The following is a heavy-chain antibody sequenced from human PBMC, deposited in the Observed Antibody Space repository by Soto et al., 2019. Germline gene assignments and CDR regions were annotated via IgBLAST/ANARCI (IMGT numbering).Heavy chain of an antibody. D-gene: IGHD4-17*01. CDR2: ISYDGTNK. V-gene: IGHV3-30*03. CDR3: ALTRADYGTE. CDR1: GFTFSSYG. Sequence: GGSLRLSCAASGFTFSSYGMHWVRQAPGKGLEWVAVISYDGTNKYYADSVKGRFTISRDNSKNTVYLQMNSLRAEDTAVFYCALTRADYGTEWGQGTLVTVSS. J-gene: IGHJ4*02.